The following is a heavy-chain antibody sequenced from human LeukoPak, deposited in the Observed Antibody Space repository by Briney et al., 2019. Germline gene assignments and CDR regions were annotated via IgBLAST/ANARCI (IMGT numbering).Heavy chain of an antibody. CDR3: ARGLKLELRPALTP. V-gene: IGHV4-34*01. D-gene: IGHD1-7*01. Sequence: SETLSLTCAVYGGSFSGYYWSWIRQPPGKGLEWIGEINHSGSTNYNPSLKSRVTISVDTSKNQFSLKLSSVTAADTAVYYCARGLKLELRPALTPWGQGTLVTVSS. CDR1: GGSFSGYY. J-gene: IGHJ5*02. CDR2: INHSGST.